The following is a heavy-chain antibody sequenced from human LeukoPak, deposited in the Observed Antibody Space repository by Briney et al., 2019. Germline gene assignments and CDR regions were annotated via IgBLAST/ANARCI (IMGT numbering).Heavy chain of an antibody. D-gene: IGHD3-22*01. Sequence: SQTLSLTCTVSGGSISSGGYYWSWIRQHPGKGLEWIGYIYYGGSTYYNPSLKSRVTISVDTSKNQFSLKLSSVTAADTAVYYCARLNYYDSSGYQTWFDPWGQGTLVTVSS. CDR3: ARLNYYDSSGYQTWFDP. CDR2: IYYGGST. CDR1: GGSISSGGYY. V-gene: IGHV4-31*03. J-gene: IGHJ5*02.